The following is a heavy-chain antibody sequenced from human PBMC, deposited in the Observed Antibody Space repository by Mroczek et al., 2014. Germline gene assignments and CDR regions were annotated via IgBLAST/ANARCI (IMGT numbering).Heavy chain of an antibody. CDR1: EFTFSSYA. CDR2: ISGSGGST. Sequence: VQLQESGGGLVQPGGSLRLSCAASEFTFSSYAMSWVRQAPGKGLEWVSAISGSGGSTYYADSVKGRFTISRDNSKNTLYLQMNSLRAEDTAVYYCAKETIGCSSTSCYSSLYYFDYWGQGTLVTVS. D-gene: IGHD2-2*01. J-gene: IGHJ4*02. CDR3: AKETIGCSSTSCYSSLYYFDY. V-gene: IGHV3-23*01.